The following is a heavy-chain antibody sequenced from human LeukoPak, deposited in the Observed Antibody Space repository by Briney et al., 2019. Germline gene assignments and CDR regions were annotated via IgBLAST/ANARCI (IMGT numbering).Heavy chain of an antibody. CDR2: IWYDGSNK. D-gene: IGHD4-17*01. V-gene: IGHV3-33*01. Sequence: GGSLRLSCAASGFTFSSYGMHWVRQAPGKGLEWVAVIWYDGSNKYYADSVKGRFTISRDNSKNTLYLQMNSLRAEDTAVYYCASEGDYIPFDYWGQGTLVPVSS. CDR1: GFTFSSYG. CDR3: ASEGDYIPFDY. J-gene: IGHJ4*02.